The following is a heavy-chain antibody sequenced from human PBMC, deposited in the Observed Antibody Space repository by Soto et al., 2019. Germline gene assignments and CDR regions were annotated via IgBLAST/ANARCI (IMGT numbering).Heavy chain of an antibody. CDR2: IYYSGST. J-gene: IGHJ6*02. V-gene: IGHV4-39*01. CDR3: ARIEYSSSWGVQYYYGMDV. D-gene: IGHD6-6*01. Sequence: PSETLSLTCTVSGGSISSSSYYWGWIRQAPGKGLEWIGSIYYSGSTYYNPSLKSRVTISVDTSKNQFSLKLSSVTAADTAVYYCARIEYSSSWGVQYYYGMDVWGQGTTVTVSS. CDR1: GGSISSSSYY.